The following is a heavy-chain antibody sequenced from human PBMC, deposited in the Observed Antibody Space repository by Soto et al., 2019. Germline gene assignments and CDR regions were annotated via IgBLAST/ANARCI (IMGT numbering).Heavy chain of an antibody. CDR3: ARSRPICSGGSCHRKKTGRDYYGMDV. CDR1: GGSFSGYY. V-gene: IGHV4-34*01. Sequence: PSDTLSLTCAVYGGSFSGYYWSWIRQPPGKGLEWIGEINHSVSTNYNPSLKSRVTISVDTSKNQFSLKLSSVTAADTAVYYCARSRPICSGGSCHRKKTGRDYYGMDVWGQGTRVTVSS. J-gene: IGHJ6*02. CDR2: INHSVST. D-gene: IGHD2-15*01.